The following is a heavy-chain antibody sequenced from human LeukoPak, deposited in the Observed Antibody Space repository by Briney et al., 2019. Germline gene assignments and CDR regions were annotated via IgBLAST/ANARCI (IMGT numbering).Heavy chain of an antibody. D-gene: IGHD6-13*01. CDR2: ISSDGSDK. J-gene: IGHJ4*02. Sequence: PGGSLRLSCAASGFTFSSYAMHWVRQAPGKGLERVAVISSDGSDKYYADSVKGRSTISRDTSKNTLSLQMTSLRTEDTAMYYCVKDRGDSNYNPFESWGQGTLVSVSS. V-gene: IGHV3-30*18. CDR3: VKDRGDSNYNPFES. CDR1: GFTFSSYA.